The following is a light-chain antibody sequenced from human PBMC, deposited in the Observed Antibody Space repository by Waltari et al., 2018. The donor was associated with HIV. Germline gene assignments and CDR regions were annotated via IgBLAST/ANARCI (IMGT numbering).Light chain of an antibody. CDR1: SSDVGSYNY. CDR3: CSYAGSNTYL. J-gene: IGLJ1*01. CDR2: DVS. Sequence: QSALTQPASVSGFPGQSITISCTGSSSDVGSYNYVSWYQQHPGKAPNLLIYDVSKRPSGFSTRFSGSKSGNTASLTISGLQAEDEADYYCCSYAGSNTYLFGTGTEVTVL. V-gene: IGLV2-23*02.